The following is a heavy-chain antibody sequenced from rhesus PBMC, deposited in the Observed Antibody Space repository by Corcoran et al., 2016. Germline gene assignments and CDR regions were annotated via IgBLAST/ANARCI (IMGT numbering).Heavy chain of an antibody. CDR1: GGSISSSNW. CDR2: IYSKTENT. Sequence: QVQLQESGPGLVKPSETLSLTCAVSGGSISSSNWWSWIRQPPGRGLEWIGGIYSKTENTKYNPSLNNRVTISKDTSKNQFSLRLSSVTAADTAVYYCARGTMAADYWGQGVLVTVSS. V-gene: IGHV4S12*01. J-gene: IGHJ4*01. D-gene: IGHD4-29*01. CDR3: ARGTMAADY.